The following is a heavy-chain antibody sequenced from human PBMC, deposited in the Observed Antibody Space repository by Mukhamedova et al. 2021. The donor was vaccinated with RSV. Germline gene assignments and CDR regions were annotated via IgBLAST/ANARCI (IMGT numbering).Heavy chain of an antibody. J-gene: IGHJ4*02. Sequence: KGRFTISRDNSKNTLYLQMNSLRAEDTAVYYCAKDLGYCSGDCYFDYWGQGT. D-gene: IGHD2-21*02. V-gene: IGHV3-23*01. CDR3: AKDLGYCSGDCYFDY.